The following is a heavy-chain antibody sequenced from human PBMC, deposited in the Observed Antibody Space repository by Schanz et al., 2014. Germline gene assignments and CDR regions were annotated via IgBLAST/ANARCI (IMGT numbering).Heavy chain of an antibody. CDR1: GFAFNNYG. Sequence: QVQLAESGGGVVQPGRSLRLSCAASGFAFNNYGMHWVRQAPGKGLEWVAIIWYDGNNKKYADSVKGRFTISRDSSKNTLYLQMNSLRAEDTAVYYCAKALKPYIASRNGLDVGGHGTTVTVSS. V-gene: IGHV3-33*06. D-gene: IGHD3-16*01. J-gene: IGHJ6*02. CDR2: IWYDGNNK. CDR3: AKALKPYIASRNGLDV.